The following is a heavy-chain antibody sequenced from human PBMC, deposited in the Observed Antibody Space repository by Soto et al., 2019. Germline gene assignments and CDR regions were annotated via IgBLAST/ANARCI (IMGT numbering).Heavy chain of an antibody. V-gene: IGHV1-2*04. D-gene: IGHD2-15*01. CDR3: ARDGGYCSGGSCYHGFDY. J-gene: IGHJ4*02. CDR1: GYTFTGYY. CDR2: INPNSGGT. Sequence: GASVKVSCKASGYTFTGYYMHWVRQAPGQGLEWMVWINPNSGGTNYAQKFQGWVTMTRDTSISTAYMELSRLRSDDTAVYYCARDGGYCSGGSCYHGFDYWGQGTLVTVSS.